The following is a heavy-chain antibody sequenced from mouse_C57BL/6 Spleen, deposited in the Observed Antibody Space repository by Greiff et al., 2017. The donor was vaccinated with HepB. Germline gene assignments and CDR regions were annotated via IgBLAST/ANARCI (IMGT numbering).Heavy chain of an antibody. J-gene: IGHJ1*03. CDR2: ISDGGSYT. D-gene: IGHD1-1*01. Sequence: EVQGVESGGGLVKPGGSLKLSCAASGFTFSSYAMSWVRQTPEKRLEWVATISDGGSYTYYPDNVKGRFTISRDNAKNNLYLQMSHLKSEDTAMYYCARPTVVAKYFDVWGTGTTVTVSS. CDR1: GFTFSSYA. CDR3: ARPTVVAKYFDV. V-gene: IGHV5-4*01.